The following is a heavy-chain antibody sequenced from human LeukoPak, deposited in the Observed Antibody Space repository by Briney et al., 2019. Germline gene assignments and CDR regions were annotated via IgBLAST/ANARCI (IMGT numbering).Heavy chain of an antibody. CDR3: ARYTPGYSSSWFFFDY. Sequence: SETLSLTCTVSGGSISSYYWSWIRQPPGKGLEWIGYIYCSGSTNYNPSLKSRVTISVDTSKNQFSLKLSSVTAADTAVYYCARYTPGYSSSWFFFDYWGQGTLVTVSS. CDR1: GGSISSYY. CDR2: IYCSGST. D-gene: IGHD6-13*01. V-gene: IGHV4-59*01. J-gene: IGHJ4*02.